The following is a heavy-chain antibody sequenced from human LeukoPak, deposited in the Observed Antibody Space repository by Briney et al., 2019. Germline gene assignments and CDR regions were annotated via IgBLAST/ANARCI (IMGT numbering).Heavy chain of an antibody. D-gene: IGHD6-6*01. Sequence: GGSLRLSCAASGFTFSSYSMNWVRQAPGKGLEWVSSISSSSSYIYYADSVKGGFTISRDNAKNSLYLQMNSLRDEDTAVYYCARGFTYSSPSPCFDPWGQGTLVTVSS. CDR1: GFTFSSYS. CDR2: ISSSSSYI. CDR3: ARGFTYSSPSPCFDP. J-gene: IGHJ5*02. V-gene: IGHV3-21*01.